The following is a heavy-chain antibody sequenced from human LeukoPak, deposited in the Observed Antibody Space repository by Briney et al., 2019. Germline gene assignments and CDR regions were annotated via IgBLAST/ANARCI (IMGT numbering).Heavy chain of an antibody. CDR2: VSAYNGNT. V-gene: IGHV1-18*01. Sequence: GASVKVSCKASGYTFTSYGISWVRQAPGQGLEWMGWVSAYNGNTNYAQKLQGRVTMTTDTSTSTAYMELRSLRSDDTAVYYCARVYHNDSSGYCGITGDYWGQGTLVTVSS. J-gene: IGHJ4*02. D-gene: IGHD3-22*01. CDR1: GYTFTSYG. CDR3: ARVYHNDSSGYCGITGDY.